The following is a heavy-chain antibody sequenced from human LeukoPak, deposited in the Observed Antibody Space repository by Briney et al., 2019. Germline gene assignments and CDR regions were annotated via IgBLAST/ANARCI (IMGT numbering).Heavy chain of an antibody. CDR3: ARRTSSYYYYMDV. CDR1: RGSISSDY. J-gene: IGHJ6*03. Sequence: SETLSLTCTVSRGSISSDYWSWIRQPPGKGLEWIGYVYYSGSTNYNPSLKSRVTISVDTSKNQFSLKLSSVTAADTAVYYCARRTSSYYYYMDVWGKGTTVTVSS. CDR2: VYYSGST. D-gene: IGHD2-2*01. V-gene: IGHV4-59*01.